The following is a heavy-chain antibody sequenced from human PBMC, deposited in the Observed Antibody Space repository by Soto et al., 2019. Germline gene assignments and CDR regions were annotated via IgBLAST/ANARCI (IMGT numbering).Heavy chain of an antibody. CDR3: SGYSSGYDAFDI. D-gene: IGHD6-19*01. V-gene: IGHV1-18*01. CDR2: ISAYNGNT. CDR1: GYTFTSYG. Sequence: GASVKVSCKASGYTFTSYGIGWVRQAPGQGLEWMGWISAYNGNTNYAQKLQGRVTMTADTSTSTAYMELRSLRSDDTAVYYCSGYSSGYDAFDIWGQGTMVTVSS. J-gene: IGHJ3*02.